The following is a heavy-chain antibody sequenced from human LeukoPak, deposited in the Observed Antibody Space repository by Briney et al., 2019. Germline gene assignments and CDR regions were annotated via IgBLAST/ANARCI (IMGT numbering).Heavy chain of an antibody. CDR3: ARDLAWGAFDY. CDR2: ISPRGGGT. V-gene: IGHV3-23*01. J-gene: IGHJ4*02. CDR1: GFAFKNAW. D-gene: IGHD7-27*01. Sequence: PGGSLRLSCAASGFAFKNAWMSWVRQAPGKGLEWVSGISPRGGGTYYADSVKGRFTISRDDSKSTLSLQMNSLRVEDTAVYYCARDLAWGAFDYWGQGTLVSVSS.